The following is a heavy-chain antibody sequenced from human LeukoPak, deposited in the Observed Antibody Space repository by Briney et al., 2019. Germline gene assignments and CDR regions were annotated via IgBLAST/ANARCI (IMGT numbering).Heavy chain of an antibody. V-gene: IGHV1-46*01. D-gene: IGHD3-16*01. CDR1: GYTFTSYY. J-gene: IGHJ4*02. CDR3: FVGLDKREFDY. CDR2: INPSGGST. Sequence: ASVKVSCKASGYTFTSYYMHWVRQAPGQGLEWMGIINPSGGSTSYAQKFQGRVTMTRDTSTGTVYMELSSLRSEDTAVYYCFVGLDKREFDYWGQGTLVTVSS.